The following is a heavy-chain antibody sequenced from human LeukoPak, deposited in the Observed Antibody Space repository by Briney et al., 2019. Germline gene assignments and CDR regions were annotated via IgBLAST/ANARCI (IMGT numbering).Heavy chain of an antibody. CDR1: GFTFSSYG. CDR3: AKDYCSSTSCIPGDYYYYYMDV. Sequence: GGSLRLSCAASGFTFSSYGMHWVHQAPGKGLEWVAFIRYDGSNKYYADSVKGRFTISRDNSKNTLYLQMNSLRAEDTAVYYCAKDYCSSTSCIPGDYYYYYMDVWGKGTTVTVSS. V-gene: IGHV3-30*02. D-gene: IGHD2-2*01. J-gene: IGHJ6*03. CDR2: IRYDGSNK.